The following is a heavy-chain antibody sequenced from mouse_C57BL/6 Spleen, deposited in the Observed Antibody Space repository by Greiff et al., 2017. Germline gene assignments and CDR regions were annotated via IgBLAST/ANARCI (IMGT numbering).Heavy chain of an antibody. J-gene: IGHJ1*03. Sequence: EVMLVESGEGLVKPGGSLKLSCAASGFTFSSYAMSWVRQTPEKRLEWVAYISSGGDYIYYADTVKGRFTISRDNARNTLYLQMSSLKSEDTAMYYCTRGGSYGSSFHWYFDVWGTGTTVTVSS. D-gene: IGHD1-1*01. V-gene: IGHV5S21*01. CDR1: GFTFSSYA. CDR2: ISSGGDYI. CDR3: TRGGSYGSSFHWYFDV.